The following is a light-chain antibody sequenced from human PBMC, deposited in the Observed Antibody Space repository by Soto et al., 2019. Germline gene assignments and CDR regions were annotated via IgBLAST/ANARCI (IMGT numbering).Light chain of an antibody. CDR1: SSNIGAGYD. J-gene: IGLJ1*01. CDR3: QSYDSSLSGYV. V-gene: IGLV1-40*01. CDR2: GNS. Sequence: SVLRQPASVSGSPGQRVTINSTGSSSNIGAGYDVHWYQQLPGTAPKLLIYGNSNRPSGVPDRFSGSKSGTSASLAITGLQAEDEADYYCQSYDSSLSGYVFGTGTKVTVL.